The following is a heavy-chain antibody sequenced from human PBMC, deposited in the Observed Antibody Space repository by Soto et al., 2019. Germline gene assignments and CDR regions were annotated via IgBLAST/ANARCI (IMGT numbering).Heavy chain of an antibody. V-gene: IGHV4-59*01. Sequence: SETLSLTCTVSGGSISSYYWSWIRQPPGKGLERIGYIYYRGSTNYNPSLKSRVTISVDTSKNQISLKMRSVTDAYTVVYYCARDESDFWSGYIRARWFDPWGQGTLVTVS. CDR3: ARDESDFWSGYIRARWFDP. CDR1: GGSISSYY. J-gene: IGHJ5*02. CDR2: IYYRGST. D-gene: IGHD3-3*01.